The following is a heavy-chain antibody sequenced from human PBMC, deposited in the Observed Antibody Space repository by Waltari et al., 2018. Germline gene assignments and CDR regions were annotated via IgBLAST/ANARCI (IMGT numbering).Heavy chain of an antibody. D-gene: IGHD3-10*01. J-gene: IGHJ4*02. CDR1: GFTFRSYA. Sequence: EVQLLESGGGLVQPGGSLRLSCAASGFTFRSYAMSWVRQATGKGLEWGSVIYGVVNQCYAESVKGRFTISRDNSKNTLYLKMNSLSAEETAVYYCAKDLVVRGVIKGQFDYWGQGTLVTVSS. CDR2: IYGVVNQ. V-gene: IGHV3-23*03. CDR3: AKDLVVRGVIKGQFDY.